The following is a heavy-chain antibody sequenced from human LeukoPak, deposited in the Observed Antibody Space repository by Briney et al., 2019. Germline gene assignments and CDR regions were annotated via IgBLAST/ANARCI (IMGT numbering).Heavy chain of an antibody. CDR2: IYDSGST. Sequence: SETLSLTCAVSGYSISSGYYWGWIRQPPGKGLEWIGSIYDSGSTYYNPSLKSRVTISVDTSKNQFSLKLSSVTAADTAVYYCARVLHSGYGTYYFDYWGQGTLVTVSS. CDR1: GYSISSGYY. CDR3: ARVLHSGYGTYYFDY. D-gene: IGHD5-12*01. V-gene: IGHV4-38-2*01. J-gene: IGHJ4*02.